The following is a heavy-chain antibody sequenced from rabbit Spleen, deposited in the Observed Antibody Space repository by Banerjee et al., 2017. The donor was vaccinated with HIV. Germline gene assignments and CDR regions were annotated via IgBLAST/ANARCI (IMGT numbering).Heavy chain of an antibody. CDR1: GFSFSSGYD. CDR2: IYAGSSSSST. CDR3: AREVAGKFGL. D-gene: IGHD4-1*01. Sequence: QSLEESGGGLVKPGASLTLTCKASGFSFSSGYDMCWVRQAPGKGLEWIACIYAGSSSSSTYYASWAKGRFTISKTSSTTVTLQMTSLTAADTATYFCAREVAGKFGLWGPGTLVTVS. V-gene: IGHV1S40*01. J-gene: IGHJ4*01.